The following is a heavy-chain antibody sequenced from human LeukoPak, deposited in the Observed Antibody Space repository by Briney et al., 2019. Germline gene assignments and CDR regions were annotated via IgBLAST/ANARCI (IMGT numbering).Heavy chain of an antibody. CDR2: ISASGGST. CDR1: GFSFSSYA. V-gene: IGHV3-23*01. CDR3: AKDKKGGYYDVPYYFDY. J-gene: IGHJ4*02. D-gene: IGHD3-22*01. Sequence: GGSLRLSCAVSGFSFSSYAMTWVRQAPGKGLEWVSAISASGGSTYCADSVKGRFTISRDNSKSTLYLQMNSLRAEDTAVYYCAKDKKGGYYDVPYYFDYWGQGTLVTVSS.